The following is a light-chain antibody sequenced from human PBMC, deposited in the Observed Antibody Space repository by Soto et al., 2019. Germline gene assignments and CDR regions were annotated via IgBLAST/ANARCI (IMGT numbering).Light chain of an antibody. CDR3: QQYGSSPLFT. Sequence: EIVLTQSPGTLSLSPGERATLSCRASQSVSNNYLAWYQQKPGQAPRLLIYGASSRATGIPDRFSGSGSESDFTLTISRLEPEDFAVYYCQQYGSSPLFTFGPGTKVDIK. CDR1: QSVSNNY. J-gene: IGKJ3*01. V-gene: IGKV3-20*01. CDR2: GAS.